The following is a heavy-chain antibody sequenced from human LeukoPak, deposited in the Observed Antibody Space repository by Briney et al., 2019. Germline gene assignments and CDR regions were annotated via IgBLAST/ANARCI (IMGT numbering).Heavy chain of an antibody. J-gene: IGHJ4*02. CDR2: IFGGGKS. CDR1: GYPLSRNH. D-gene: IGHD6-13*01. V-gene: IGHV3-53*01. CDR3: AAWRGSSWFDY. Sequence: GGSLRLSCAASGYPLSRNHMGWVCQAPGKGLEWVSVIFGGGKSSDSGSARGRVTTSTDNSKNTLYLQMIRLRVQDTAVYYCAAWRGSSWFDYWGQGTLVTVSS.